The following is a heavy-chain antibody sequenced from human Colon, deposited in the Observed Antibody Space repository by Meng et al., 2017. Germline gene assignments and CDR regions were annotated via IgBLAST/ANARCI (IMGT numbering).Heavy chain of an antibody. Sequence: QVPLEQSGAEVKKPVSSVNISCKASGGTFSHYTLSFVRQAPGQGLEWMGRIIPIFGLSNYAQKVQGRVTIIADKSTGLASLELLRLTSEDTAVYFCATGGGGGEFASWGQGTLVTVSS. D-gene: IGHD2-21*01. CDR1: GGTFSHYT. J-gene: IGHJ4*02. CDR3: ATGGGGGEFAS. CDR2: IIPIFGLS. V-gene: IGHV1-69*02.